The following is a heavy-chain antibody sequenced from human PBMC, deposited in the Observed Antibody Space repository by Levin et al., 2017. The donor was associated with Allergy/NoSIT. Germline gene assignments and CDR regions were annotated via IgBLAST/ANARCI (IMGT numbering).Heavy chain of an antibody. CDR2: TFYRSKWYY. D-gene: IGHD1-26*01. J-gene: IGHJ4*02. V-gene: IGHV6-1*01. CDR1: GDSVSSDITT. CDR3: ARERFISSGKYVLDY. Sequence: SCAISGDSVSSDITTWTWIRQSSSRGLEWLGRTFYRSKWYYDYALSVESRITINPDTSKNQFSLQLSSVTPDDTAVYYCARERFISSGKYVLDYWGQGTLVTVSS.